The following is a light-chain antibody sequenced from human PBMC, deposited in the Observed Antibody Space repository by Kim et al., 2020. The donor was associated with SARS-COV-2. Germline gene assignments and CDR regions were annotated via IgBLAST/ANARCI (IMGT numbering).Light chain of an antibody. Sequence: DIQMTQSPSSLSASVGDRVTITCRVSQGISNSLAWFQQKPGKAPESLIYAASSLQSGVPSKFSGSGSGTDFTLTISSLQPEDFATYYCQQYNDYPWTFGQGTKVDIK. J-gene: IGKJ1*01. CDR1: QGISNS. V-gene: IGKV1-16*02. CDR3: QQYNDYPWT. CDR2: AAS.